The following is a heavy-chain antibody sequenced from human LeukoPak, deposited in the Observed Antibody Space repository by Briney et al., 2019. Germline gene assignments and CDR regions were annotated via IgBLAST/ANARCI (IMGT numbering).Heavy chain of an antibody. CDR2: IYSSGST. V-gene: IGHV4-59*08. D-gene: IGHD7-27*01. J-gene: IGHJ4*02. CDR3: ARRPTGDPKLDY. CDR1: GGSISNYF. Sequence: SEALSLTCSVSGGSISNYFWTWIRQPPGKGLEWIGYIYSSGSTYYNPSLKSRVTISVDTSKNRFSLKLSTVTAADTAVYYCARRPTGDPKLDYWGQGTLVTVSS.